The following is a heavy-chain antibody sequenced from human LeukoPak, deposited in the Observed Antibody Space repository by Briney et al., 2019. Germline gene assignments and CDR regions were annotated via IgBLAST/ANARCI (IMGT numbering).Heavy chain of an antibody. CDR1: GFTFSSYW. J-gene: IGHJ6*02. CDR2: INSDGSST. D-gene: IGHD2-15*01. V-gene: IGHV3-74*01. Sequence: GGSLRLSCAASGFTFSSYWMDWVRQAPGKGLVWVSRINSDGSSTSYADSVKGRFTISRDNAKNTLYLQMNSLRAEDTAVYYCARAYVLGYCSGGNCYDRYYYYGMDVWGQGTTVTVSS. CDR3: ARAYVLGYCSGGNCYDRYYYYGMDV.